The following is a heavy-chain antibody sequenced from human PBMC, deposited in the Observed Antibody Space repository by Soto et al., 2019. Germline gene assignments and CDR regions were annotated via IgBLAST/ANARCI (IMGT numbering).Heavy chain of an antibody. Sequence: QVQLVQSGAEVKKPGTSVKVSCKASGYTFTSYGISWVRQAPGQGLEWMGWISAYNGNTNYAQKLQGRVTMTTDTTTSTAYMELRSLRSDDTAVYYCARGIAVAGYYYYGMDVWGQGTTVTVSS. CDR2: ISAYNGNT. V-gene: IGHV1-18*01. CDR3: ARGIAVAGYYYYGMDV. J-gene: IGHJ6*02. CDR1: GYTFTSYG. D-gene: IGHD6-19*01.